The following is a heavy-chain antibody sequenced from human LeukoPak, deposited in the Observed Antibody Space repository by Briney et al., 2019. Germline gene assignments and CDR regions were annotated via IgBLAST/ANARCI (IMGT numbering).Heavy chain of an antibody. D-gene: IGHD4-23*01. J-gene: IGHJ4*02. CDR2: ISYDGSNK. V-gene: IGHV3-30*03. CDR3: ARDYGGDY. CDR1: GFTFSSYG. Sequence: GGSLRLSCAASGFTFSSYGMHWVRQAPGKGLEWVAVISYDGSNKYYAGSVKGRFTISRDNSKNTLYLQMNSLRAEDTAVYYCARDYGGDYWGQGTLVTVSS.